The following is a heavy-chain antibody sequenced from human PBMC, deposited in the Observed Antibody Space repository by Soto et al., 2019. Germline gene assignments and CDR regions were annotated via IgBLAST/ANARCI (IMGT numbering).Heavy chain of an antibody. CDR2: IKSRTDGGTT. J-gene: IGHJ4*02. V-gene: IGHV3-15*07. CDR3: LRGRLSGDYNDS. D-gene: IGHD1-26*01. Sequence: EVQLVESGGGLVKPGGSLRLSCAASGFTFSDAWMMWVRQAPGKGLEWVGRIKSRTDGGTTDYAPAVEGRFTISRDDSRDTLYLQMNSLKTEDSALYYCLRGRLSGDYNDSWGQGTLVTVSS. CDR1: GFTFSDAW.